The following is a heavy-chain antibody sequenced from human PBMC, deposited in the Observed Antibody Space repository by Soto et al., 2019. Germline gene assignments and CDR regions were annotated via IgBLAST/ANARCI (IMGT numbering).Heavy chain of an antibody. CDR1: GGSISSGGYY. CDR3: ARDRDYYGSGSYFPHDAFDI. J-gene: IGHJ3*02. D-gene: IGHD3-10*01. Sequence: QVQLQESGPGLVKPSQTLSLTCTVSGGSISSGGYYWSWIRQHPGKGLERIGYIYYSGSTYYNPSLKSRVTISVDTSKNQFSLKLSSVTAADTAVYYCARDRDYYGSGSYFPHDAFDIWGQGTMVTVSS. CDR2: IYYSGST. V-gene: IGHV4-31*03.